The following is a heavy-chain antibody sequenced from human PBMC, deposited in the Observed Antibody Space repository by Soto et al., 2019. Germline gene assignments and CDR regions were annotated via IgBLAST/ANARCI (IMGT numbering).Heavy chain of an antibody. CDR1: SGSIINYY. CDR2: IYYSGST. D-gene: IGHD4-17*01. V-gene: IGHV4-59*01. CDR3: ARRLTLATTTGDAFDL. Sequence: QVQLQESGPGLVKPSETLSLTCTVSSGSIINYYWSWIRQPPGKGLEWIGFIYYSGSTNYNSFLKSRVTRPVGMSRPQLSLKLNSGTAADTAVYYCARRLTLATTTGDAFDLWGQGTMVTVSS. J-gene: IGHJ3*01.